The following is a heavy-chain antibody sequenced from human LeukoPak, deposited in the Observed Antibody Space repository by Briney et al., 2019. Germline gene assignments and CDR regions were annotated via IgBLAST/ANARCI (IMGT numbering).Heavy chain of an antibody. CDR1: GFTFSTYA. J-gene: IGHJ4*02. D-gene: IGHD2-2*01. V-gene: IGHV3-53*04. Sequence: GGSLRLSCAASGFTFSTYAMSWVRQAPGKGLEWVSVIYSGGSTYYADSVKGRFTISRHNSKNTLYLQMNSLRAEDTAVYYCASNIPSRYWGQGTLVTVSS. CDR2: IYSGGST. CDR3: ASNIPSRY.